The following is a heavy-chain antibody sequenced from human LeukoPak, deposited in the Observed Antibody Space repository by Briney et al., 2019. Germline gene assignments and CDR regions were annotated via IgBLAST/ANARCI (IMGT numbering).Heavy chain of an antibody. CDR1: GYSFTSYW. CDR3: ARPHELRTYWYFDL. V-gene: IGHV5-51*01. CDR2: IYPGDSDT. J-gene: IGHJ2*01. Sequence: GGSLRLSCKGSGYSFTSYWIGWVRQMPGKGLEWMGIIYPGDSDTRYSPSFQGQVTISADKSISTAYLQCSSLKASDTAMYCCARPHELRTYWYFDLWGRGTLVTVSS. D-gene: IGHD7-27*01.